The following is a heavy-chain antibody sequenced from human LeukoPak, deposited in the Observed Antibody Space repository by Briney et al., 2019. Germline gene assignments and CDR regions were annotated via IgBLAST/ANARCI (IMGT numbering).Heavy chain of an antibody. D-gene: IGHD3-22*01. J-gene: IGHJ4*02. Sequence: GGSLRLSCAASGFTFSSYWMHWVRQAPGKGLDWVAVTSYDGYNKYYADSVKGRFTISRDNSKNTLYLQMNSLRAEDTAMYYCARDPFYYDSSGYFDYWGQGTLITVSS. CDR3: ARDPFYYDSSGYFDY. CDR2: TSYDGYNK. V-gene: IGHV3-30*14. CDR1: GFTFSSYW.